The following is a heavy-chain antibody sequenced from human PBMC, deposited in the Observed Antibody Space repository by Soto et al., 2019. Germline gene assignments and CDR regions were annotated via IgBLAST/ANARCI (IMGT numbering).Heavy chain of an antibody. CDR2: INSDGTTT. Sequence: EVQLVESGGGLVQPGGSLRLSCAASGFTFSRNWMHWVRQAPGKGLVWLSRINSDGTTTTYADSVKARFTISRDNSKNTVYLQINNLRADDTAVYYCATVGTGSYNWFDPWGQGTLVTVSS. CDR1: GFTFSRNW. V-gene: IGHV3-74*01. CDR3: ATVGTGSYNWFDP. D-gene: IGHD6-13*01. J-gene: IGHJ5*02.